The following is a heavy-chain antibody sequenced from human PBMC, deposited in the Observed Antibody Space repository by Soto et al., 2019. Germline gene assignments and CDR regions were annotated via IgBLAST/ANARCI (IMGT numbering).Heavy chain of an antibody. J-gene: IGHJ6*03. CDR2: IKQDGSEK. D-gene: IGHD6-6*01. CDR3: ARVNEYISSSTFYYYYYMDV. Sequence: PGGSLRLSCAASGFTFSSYWMSWVRQAPGKGLEWVANIKQDGSEKYYVDSVKGRFTISRDNAKNSLYLQMNSLRAEDTAVYYCARVNEYISSSTFYYYYYMDVWAKRTTVTGSS. CDR1: GFTFSSYW. V-gene: IGHV3-7*01.